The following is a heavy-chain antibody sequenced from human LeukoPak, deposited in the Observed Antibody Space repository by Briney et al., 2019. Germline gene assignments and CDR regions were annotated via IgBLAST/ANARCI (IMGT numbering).Heavy chain of an antibody. CDR2: MNPNSGNT. Sequence: VKVSCKASGYTCTSYDINWVRQATGQGLEWMGWMNPNSGNTGYAQKFQGRVTMTRNTSISTAYMELSSLRSEDTAVYYCARDNYYDSSGDDYWGQGTLVTVSS. D-gene: IGHD3-22*01. CDR1: GYTCTSYD. CDR3: ARDNYYDSSGDDY. V-gene: IGHV1-8*01. J-gene: IGHJ4*02.